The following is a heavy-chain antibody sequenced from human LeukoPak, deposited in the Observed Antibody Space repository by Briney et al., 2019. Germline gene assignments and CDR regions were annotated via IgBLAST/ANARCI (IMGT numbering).Heavy chain of an antibody. J-gene: IGHJ6*03. CDR2: IIPIFGTA. Sequence: SVKVSCKASGGTFSSYAISWVRQAPGQGLEWMGGIIPIFGTANYAQKIQGRVTITTDESTSTAYMELSSLRSEDTAVYYCARAAMVSYYMDVWGKGTTVTVSS. CDR3: ARAAMVSYYMDV. V-gene: IGHV1-69*05. CDR1: GGTFSSYA. D-gene: IGHD2-2*01.